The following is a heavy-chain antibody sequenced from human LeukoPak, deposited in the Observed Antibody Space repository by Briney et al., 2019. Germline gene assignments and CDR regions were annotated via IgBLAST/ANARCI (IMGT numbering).Heavy chain of an antibody. CDR1: GFTFSSHV. D-gene: IGHD3-10*02. CDR3: AELGITMIGGV. V-gene: IGHV3-23*01. Sequence: GGSLRLSCAASGFTFSSHVVSRVRQAPGKGLEWVSGISASGGTTYYADSVKGRFTISRDNSKNTLYLQMNSLRAEDTAVYYCAELGITMIGGVWGKGTTVTISS. J-gene: IGHJ6*04. CDR2: ISASGGTT.